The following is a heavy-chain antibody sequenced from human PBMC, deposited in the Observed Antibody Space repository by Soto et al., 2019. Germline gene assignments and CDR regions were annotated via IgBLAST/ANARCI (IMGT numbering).Heavy chain of an antibody. CDR3: AKGDSSSSVGWFDP. CDR2: ISGSGGST. D-gene: IGHD6-6*01. Sequence: GGSLRLSCAASGFTFSSYAMSWVRQAPGKGLEWASAISGSGGSTYYADSVKGRFTISRDNSKNTLYLQMNSLRAEDTAVYYCAKGDSSSSVGWFDPWGQGTLVTVSS. V-gene: IGHV3-23*01. J-gene: IGHJ5*02. CDR1: GFTFSSYA.